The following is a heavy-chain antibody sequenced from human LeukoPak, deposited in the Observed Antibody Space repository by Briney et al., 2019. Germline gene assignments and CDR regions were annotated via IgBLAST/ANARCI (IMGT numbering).Heavy chain of an antibody. J-gene: IGHJ4*02. V-gene: IGHV3-30*04. CDR1: GFTFSNYA. CDR2: ISKDGSNK. CDR3: ARYSDGSGFDY. D-gene: IGHD2-15*01. Sequence: GRSLRLSCAASGFTFSNYAMHWVRQAPGKGLEWVAVISKDGSNKYYADSVKGRFTISRDNSKNTLYLQMNSLRAEDTAVYYCARYSDGSGFDYWGQGTLVTVSS.